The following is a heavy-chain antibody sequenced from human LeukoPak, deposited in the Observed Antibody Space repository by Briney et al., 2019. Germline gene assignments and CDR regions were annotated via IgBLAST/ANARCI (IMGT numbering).Heavy chain of an antibody. J-gene: IGHJ5*02. CDR2: MNPNSGNT. Sequence: ASVKVSCKASGYTFTSYDINWVRQATGQGLEWMGWMNPNSGNTGYAQKFQGRVTMTRNTSISTAYMELSSLRSEDTAVYYCARGLSSSWFDNWFDPWGQGTLVTVSS. V-gene: IGHV1-8*01. D-gene: IGHD6-13*01. CDR3: ARGLSSSWFDNWFDP. CDR1: GYTFTSYD.